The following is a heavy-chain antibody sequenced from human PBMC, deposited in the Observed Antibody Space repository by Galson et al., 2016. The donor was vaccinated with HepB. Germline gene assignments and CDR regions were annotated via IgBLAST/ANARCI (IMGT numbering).Heavy chain of an antibody. Sequence: SETLSLTCTVSGGSIKSPYWSWIRQPPGKGLEWIGYIYHSGRTNSNPSLKSRVTISIDTSKNQFSLKLNSVADADTAAYYCARDSYFDSSGYFYDVFDSWGQGTMVTVSS. D-gene: IGHD3-22*01. CDR2: IYHSGRT. CDR3: ARDSYFDSSGYFYDVFDS. V-gene: IGHV4-59*11. J-gene: IGHJ3*01. CDR1: GGSIKSPY.